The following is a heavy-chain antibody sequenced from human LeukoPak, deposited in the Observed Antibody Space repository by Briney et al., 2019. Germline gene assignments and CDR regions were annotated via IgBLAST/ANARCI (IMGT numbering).Heavy chain of an antibody. J-gene: IGHJ2*01. CDR1: GGSISSGSYY. CDR3: AREVNCGGDCYSHDL. Sequence: PSETLSLTCTVSGGSISSGSYYWSWLRQPAGKGLEWIGRIYTSGSTNYNPSLKSRVTISVDTSKNQFSLKLSSVTAADTAVYYCAREVNCGGDCYSHDLWGRGTLVTVSS. V-gene: IGHV4-61*02. CDR2: IYTSGST. D-gene: IGHD2-21*02.